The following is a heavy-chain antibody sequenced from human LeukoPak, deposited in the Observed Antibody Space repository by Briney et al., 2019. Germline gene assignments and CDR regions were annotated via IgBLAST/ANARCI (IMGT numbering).Heavy chain of an antibody. Sequence: ASVEVSCKASGYTFTSYGISWVRQAPGQGLEWMGWISAYNGNTKYAQKLQGRVTMTTDTSTSTAYMELSRLRSDDTAVYYCARSTTPNENEYFEHWGQGTLVTVSS. CDR2: ISAYNGNT. CDR3: ARSTTPNENEYFEH. V-gene: IGHV1-18*01. J-gene: IGHJ1*01. D-gene: IGHD2/OR15-2a*01. CDR1: GYTFTSYG.